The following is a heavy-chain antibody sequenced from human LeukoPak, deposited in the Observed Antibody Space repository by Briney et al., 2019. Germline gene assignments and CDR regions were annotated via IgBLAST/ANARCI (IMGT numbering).Heavy chain of an antibody. D-gene: IGHD5-24*01. CDR1: GFTFSTYG. CDR2: MSGSGGTT. V-gene: IGHV3-23*01. J-gene: IGHJ4*02. CDR3: ARSEMASQFGYFDY. Sequence: GGSLRLSCAASGFTFSTYGMSWVRQAPGKGLEWVSAMSGSGGTTYSVDSLKGRFTISRDNSKNTLYLQMNSLRAEDTAVYYCARSEMASQFGYFDYWGQGTLVTVSS.